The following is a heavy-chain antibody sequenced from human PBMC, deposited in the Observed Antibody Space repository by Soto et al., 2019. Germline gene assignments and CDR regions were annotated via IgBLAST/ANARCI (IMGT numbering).Heavy chain of an antibody. Sequence: EVQLLESGGGLVQPGGSLRLSCAASGFTFSSYAMSWVRQAPGKGLEWVSAISGSGGSTYYADSVKGRFTISRDNSKNTLYLQMNSLRAEDTAVYYCARAETGSGGSYSGYWGQGTLVTVSS. J-gene: IGHJ4*02. D-gene: IGHD2-15*01. CDR1: GFTFSSYA. V-gene: IGHV3-23*01. CDR3: ARAETGSGGSYSGY. CDR2: ISGSGGST.